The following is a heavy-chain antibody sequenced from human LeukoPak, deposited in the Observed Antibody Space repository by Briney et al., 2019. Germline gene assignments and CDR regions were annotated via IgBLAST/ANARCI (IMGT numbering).Heavy chain of an antibody. J-gene: IGHJ6*02. CDR1: RYTLTELS. V-gene: IGHV1-24*01. CDR3: ATDEGKRGYCSGGSCYPDYYYYGMDV. Sequence: VKVSCKVSRYTLTELSMHWVRQAPGKGLEWMGGFDPEDGETIYAQKFQGRVTMTEDTSTDTAYMELSSLRSEDTAVYYCATDEGKRGYCSGGSCYPDYYYYGMDVWGQGTTVTVSS. CDR2: FDPEDGET. D-gene: IGHD2-15*01.